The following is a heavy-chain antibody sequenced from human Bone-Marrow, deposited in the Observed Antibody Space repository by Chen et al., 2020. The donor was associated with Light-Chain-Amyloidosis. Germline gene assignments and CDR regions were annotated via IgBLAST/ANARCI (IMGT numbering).Heavy chain of an antibody. J-gene: IGHJ6*02. D-gene: IGHD5-18*01. Sequence: EVQLVESGGGLIQPGGSLRLSCAASGFTVSSNYMSWVRQAPGKGLEWVSVIDSGGSTYYADSGKGRFTISRDNSKNTLYLQMNSLRAEDTSVYYCARPDTAMVTGYYYYGMDVWGQGTTVTVSS. CDR3: ARPDTAMVTGYYYYGMDV. CDR2: IDSGGST. V-gene: IGHV3-53*01. CDR1: GFTVSSNY.